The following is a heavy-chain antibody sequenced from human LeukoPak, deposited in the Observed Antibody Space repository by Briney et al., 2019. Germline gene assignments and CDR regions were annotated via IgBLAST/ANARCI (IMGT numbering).Heavy chain of an antibody. D-gene: IGHD3-3*01. CDR1: GFTFSSYW. V-gene: IGHV3-7*01. CDR3: AREYDFWGGYPGSAMDV. J-gene: IGHJ6*04. CDR2: IKQDGSEK. Sequence: PGGSLRLSCAASGFTFSSYWMSWVRQAPGKGLEWVTDIKQDGSEKYYVDSVTGRFTISRDNAENSLYLQMNSLRAEDTAVYYCAREYDFWGGYPGSAMDVWGKGTTVTVSS.